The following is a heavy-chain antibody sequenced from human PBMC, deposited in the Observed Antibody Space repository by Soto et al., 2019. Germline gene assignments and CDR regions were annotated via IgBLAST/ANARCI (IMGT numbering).Heavy chain of an antibody. CDR2: INDSGNI. D-gene: IGHD3-10*01. J-gene: IGHJ6*03. CDR1: GGSYSGYQ. Sequence: QVQLQQWGAGLLKPSETLSLTCAVYGGSYSGYQWTWIRQTPGKGLEWIGEINDSGNINYNPSLKSRVTILVDTAKKQISLKLSSVTAAGPAVYYCARRLILWFGELSRRGGYYYYMDVWGKGTSVTVSS. V-gene: IGHV4-34*01. CDR3: ARRLILWFGELSRRGGYYYYMDV.